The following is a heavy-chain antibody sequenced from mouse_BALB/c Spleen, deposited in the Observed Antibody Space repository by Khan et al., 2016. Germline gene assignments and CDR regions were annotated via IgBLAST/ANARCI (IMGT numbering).Heavy chain of an antibody. CDR2: INPSNGDT. D-gene: IGHD2-4*01. CDR1: GYTFTSYY. J-gene: IGHJ3*01. CDR3: TRACYDYPFAY. V-gene: IGHV1S81*02. Sequence: QVQLQQPGAELVKPGASVKLSCKASGYTFTSYYMYWVKQRPGQGLEWIGEINPSNGDTNFNERFKSKATLTVDKSSSTTYMQFSSLTSEDSAVYYCTRACYDYPFAYWGQGTLVTVSA.